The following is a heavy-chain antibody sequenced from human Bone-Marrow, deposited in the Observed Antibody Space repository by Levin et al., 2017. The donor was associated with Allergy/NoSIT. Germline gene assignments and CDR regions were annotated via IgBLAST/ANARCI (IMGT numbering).Heavy chain of an antibody. CDR3: AKGLRGGMATTYFDY. D-gene: IGHD5-24*01. CDR2: ISYDGSNK. Sequence: LSLTCAASGFTFSSYGMHWVRQAPGKGLEWVAVISYDGSNKYYADSVKGRFTISRDNSKNTLYLQMNSLRAEDTAVYYCAKGLRGGMATTYFDYWGQGTLVTVSS. J-gene: IGHJ4*02. V-gene: IGHV3-30*18. CDR1: GFTFSSYG.